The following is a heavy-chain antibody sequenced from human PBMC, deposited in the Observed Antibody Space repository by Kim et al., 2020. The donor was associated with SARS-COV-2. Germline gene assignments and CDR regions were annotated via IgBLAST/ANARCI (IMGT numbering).Heavy chain of an antibody. V-gene: IGHV4-59*09. CDR3: SWGYSTNWYLAFDV. Sequence: NPSLKSRITRSMDTSKSQFSLKLNSVTAADTALYYCSWGYSTNWYLAFDVWGQGTLVTVSS. D-gene: IGHD6-13*01. J-gene: IGHJ3*01.